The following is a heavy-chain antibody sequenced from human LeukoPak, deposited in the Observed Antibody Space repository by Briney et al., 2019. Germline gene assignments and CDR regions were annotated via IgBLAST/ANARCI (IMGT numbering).Heavy chain of an antibody. D-gene: IGHD3-22*01. Sequence: GASVKVSCKASGSTFTDYYMHWVRQAPGQGLEWMGWISAYNGNTNYAQKFQGRVTMTTDKSTSTAYMELRSLRSDDTAVYYCARDPVHYYDSSGYWRYWGQGTLVTVSS. J-gene: IGHJ4*02. V-gene: IGHV1-18*04. CDR1: GSTFTDYY. CDR3: ARDPVHYYDSSGYWRY. CDR2: ISAYNGNT.